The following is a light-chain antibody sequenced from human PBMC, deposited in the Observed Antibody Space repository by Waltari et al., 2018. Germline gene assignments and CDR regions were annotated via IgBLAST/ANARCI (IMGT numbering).Light chain of an antibody. CDR2: WAS. Sequence: DIVLTQSPDSLAVFLGERATINCKSSQIIVHNSNNKTYLAWYQQKSGQPPKVLIYWASTRDFGVPDRFSGSGSATDFTLTISSLQAEDVAVYYCQQYYSSPQTFGQGTKVEIK. CDR3: QQYYSSPQT. CDR1: QIIVHNSNNKTY. J-gene: IGKJ1*01. V-gene: IGKV4-1*01.